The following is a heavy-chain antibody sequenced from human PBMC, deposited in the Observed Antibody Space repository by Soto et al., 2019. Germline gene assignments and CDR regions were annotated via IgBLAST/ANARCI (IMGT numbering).Heavy chain of an antibody. CDR1: GYTFTSYG. J-gene: IGHJ1*01. CDR3: AGVFPGAGKNLRHLQD. D-gene: IGHD6-13*01. V-gene: IGHV1-18*01. CDR2: ISAYNGNT. Sequence: ASVKVSCKASGYTFTSYGISWVRQAPGQGLEWMGWISAYNGNTNYAQKLQGRVTMTTDTSTSTAYMELRSLRSDDTAVYYRAGVFPGAGKNLRHLQDLGQGTLVTVSS.